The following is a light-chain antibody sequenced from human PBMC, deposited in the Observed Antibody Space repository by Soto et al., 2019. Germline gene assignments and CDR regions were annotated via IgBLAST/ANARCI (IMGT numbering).Light chain of an antibody. V-gene: IGKV1-5*01. CDR1: QSISSY. J-gene: IGKJ1*01. CDR3: QQYNSHPWT. Sequence: DIQMTQSPSSLSASVGDRVTITCRASQSISSYLNGYQQKPGKAPKLLIYDASSLESGVPSRFSGSGSGTEFTLTISSLQPDDFATYYCQQYNSHPWTFGQGPKV. CDR2: DAS.